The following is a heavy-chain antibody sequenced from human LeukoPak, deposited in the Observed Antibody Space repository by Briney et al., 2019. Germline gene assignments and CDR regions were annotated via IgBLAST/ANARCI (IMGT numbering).Heavy chain of an antibody. Sequence: SETLSLTCTVSGGSIINYYWSWIRQPPGKGLEWIGNIYYSGSTNYNPSLKSRVTISVDTSRNQFSLKLSSVTAADTAVYYGARGRVDVDYWGQGTLVTVSS. CDR1: GGSIINYY. CDR3: ARGRVDVDY. CDR2: IYYSGST. D-gene: IGHD3/OR15-3a*01. V-gene: IGHV4-59*01. J-gene: IGHJ4*02.